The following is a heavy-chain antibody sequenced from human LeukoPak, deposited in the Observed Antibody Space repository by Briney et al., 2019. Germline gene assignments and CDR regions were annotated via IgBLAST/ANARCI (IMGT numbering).Heavy chain of an antibody. Sequence: SETLSLTCTVSGGSISSYYWSWIRQPPGKGLEWIGYIYYSGSTNYNPSLKSRVTISVDTSKNQFSPKLSSVTAADTAVYYCARRVYSSSWFFDYWGQGTLVTVSS. J-gene: IGHJ4*02. CDR3: ARRVYSSSWFFDY. CDR2: IYYSGST. CDR1: GGSISSYY. V-gene: IGHV4-59*08. D-gene: IGHD6-13*01.